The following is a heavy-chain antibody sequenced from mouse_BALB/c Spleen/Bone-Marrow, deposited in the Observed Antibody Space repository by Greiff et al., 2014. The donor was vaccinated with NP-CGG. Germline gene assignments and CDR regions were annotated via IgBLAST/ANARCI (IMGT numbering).Heavy chain of an antibody. CDR2: VWGGGIT. CDR1: GFSLTDYG. J-gene: IGHJ2*01. CDR3: AKHDTTVVVDY. D-gene: IGHD1-1*01. Sequence: VKLMDSGPGLVAPSQSLSTTCTVSGFSLTDYGVSWIRQPPGKGLEWLGVVWGGGITYSNSTLKSRLSITKDNSKSQVFLKMNSLQTDDTAMYYCAKHDTTVVVDYWGQGTTLTVSS. V-gene: IGHV2-6-5*01.